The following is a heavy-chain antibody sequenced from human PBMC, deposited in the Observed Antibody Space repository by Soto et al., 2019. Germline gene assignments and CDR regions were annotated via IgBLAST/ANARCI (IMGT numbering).Heavy chain of an antibody. V-gene: IGHV3-66*01. CDR2: IYSGGRT. J-gene: IGHJ2*01. Sequence: EVQLVESGGGLVQPGGSLRLSCAASGFTVSDNYMSWVRQAPGKGLEWVSLIYSGGRTFYADSVKGRFTIPRDTNTVYLQMNRLRAEDTAIYYCARVNFYDTHYWYFDLWGRGTLVTVSS. CDR1: GFTVSDNY. D-gene: IGHD3-22*01. CDR3: ARVNFYDTHYWYFDL.